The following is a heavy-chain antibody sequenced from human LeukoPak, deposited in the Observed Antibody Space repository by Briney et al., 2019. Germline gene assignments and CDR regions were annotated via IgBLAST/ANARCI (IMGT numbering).Heavy chain of an antibody. Sequence: SETLSLTCTVSGGSISSGSYYWSWIRQPAGKGLEWIGRIYTSGSTNYNPSLKSRVTISVDTSKNQFSLKLSSVTAADTAVYYCARLARGYRSGGWFDPWGQGTLVTVSS. V-gene: IGHV4-61*02. CDR3: ARLARGYRSGGWFDP. J-gene: IGHJ5*02. CDR1: GGSISSGSYY. D-gene: IGHD2-15*01. CDR2: IYTSGST.